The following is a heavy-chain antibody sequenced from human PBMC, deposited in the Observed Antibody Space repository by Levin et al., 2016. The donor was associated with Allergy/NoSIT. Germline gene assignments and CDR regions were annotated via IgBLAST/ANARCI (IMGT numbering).Heavy chain of an antibody. J-gene: IGHJ5*02. CDR1: GFAFKTYS. V-gene: IGHV3-21*01. CDR3: ARGNGGMARGYWLDP. D-gene: IGHD3-10*01. Sequence: GESLKISCTASGFAFKTYSINWVRQAPGKGLEWVSSISSTGYYIYYIDSVKGRFTISRDNAENSVHLQMDNLRVEDTAIYYCARGNGGMARGYWLDPWGQGTLVTVSS. CDR2: ISSTGYYI.